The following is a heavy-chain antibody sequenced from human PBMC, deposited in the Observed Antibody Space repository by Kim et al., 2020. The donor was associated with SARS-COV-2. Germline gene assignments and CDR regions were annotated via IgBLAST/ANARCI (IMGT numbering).Heavy chain of an antibody. D-gene: IGHD4-17*01. V-gene: IGHV3-30*04. CDR3: ARAIYGSYYYGMDV. J-gene: IGHJ6*02. CDR1: GFTFCSYA. Sequence: GGSLRLSCAASGFTFCSYAMHWVRQAPGKGLEWVAVISYDGSNKYYADSVKGRFTISRDNSKNTLYLQMNSLRAEDTAVYYCARAIYGSYYYGMDVWGQGTTVTVSS. CDR2: ISYDGSNK.